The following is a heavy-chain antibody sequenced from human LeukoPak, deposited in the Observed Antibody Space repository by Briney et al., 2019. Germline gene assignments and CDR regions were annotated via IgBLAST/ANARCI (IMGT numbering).Heavy chain of an antibody. CDR1: GFTFTNAW. J-gene: IGHJ6*02. CDR2: MNKDGSEK. Sequence: GGSLRLSCAASGFTFTNAWMTWVRQAPGKGPEWVANMNKDGSEKYYVDSVKGRFTISRDTAKNSLYLQMNNLRVEDTALYYCARNNDMDVWGQGTTVVVSS. V-gene: IGHV3-7*03. D-gene: IGHD1/OR15-1a*01. CDR3: ARNNDMDV.